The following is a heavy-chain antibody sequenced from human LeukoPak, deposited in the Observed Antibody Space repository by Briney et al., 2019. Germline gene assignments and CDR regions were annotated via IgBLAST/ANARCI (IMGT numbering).Heavy chain of an antibody. D-gene: IGHD4-17*01. V-gene: IGHV1-18*01. CDR2: ISAYNGNT. CDR3: ARDRVPEYGDYCNWSDP. J-gene: IGHJ5*02. CDR1: GYTFTSYG. Sequence: ASVKVSCKASGYTFTSYGISWVRQAPGQGLEWMGWISAYNGNTNYAQKLQGRVTMTTDTSTSTAYMELRSLRSDDTAVYYCARDRVPEYGDYCNWSDPWGQGTLVTVSS.